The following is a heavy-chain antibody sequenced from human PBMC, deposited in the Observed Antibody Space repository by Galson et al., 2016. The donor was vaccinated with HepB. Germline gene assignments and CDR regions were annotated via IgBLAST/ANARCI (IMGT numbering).Heavy chain of an antibody. CDR1: GYRLTELS. V-gene: IGHV1-24*01. CDR2: FDPENDET. D-gene: IGHD2-8*01. Sequence: SVKVSCKVSGYRLTELSMHWVRQAPGKGLEWMGGFDPENDETIYAQKFQGRVTMTEDTSTDTAYMELSSLRSEDTAVYYCATETLYCTNGVCSSSNFFDPWGQGTLVTVSS. CDR3: ATETLYCTNGVCSSSNFFDP. J-gene: IGHJ5*02.